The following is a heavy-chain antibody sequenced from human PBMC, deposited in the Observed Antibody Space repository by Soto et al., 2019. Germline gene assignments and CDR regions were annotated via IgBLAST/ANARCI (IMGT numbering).Heavy chain of an antibody. Sequence: GASVKVSCKASGGTFSSYTISWVRQAPGQGLEWMGRIIPILGIANYAQKFQGRVTITADKSTSTAYMELSSLRSEDTAVYYCARIAVAGTVIVSITQNHDAFDIWGQGTLVTVSS. CDR1: GGTFSSYT. CDR3: ARIAVAGTVIVSITQNHDAFDI. V-gene: IGHV1-69*02. J-gene: IGHJ3*02. CDR2: IIPILGIA. D-gene: IGHD6-19*01.